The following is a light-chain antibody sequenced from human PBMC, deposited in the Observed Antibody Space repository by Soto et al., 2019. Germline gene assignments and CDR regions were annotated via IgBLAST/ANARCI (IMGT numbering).Light chain of an antibody. CDR1: QSISTY. Sequence: DIQMNQSPSSLSASVGNRVTITCRASQSISTYLNWYQKKPGKAPNLLIYDASRLQSVVPSRFSGSGGGTDFTLSISSVQPEDFATYFCQQSYMDPITFGQGTQLEI. CDR3: QQSYMDPIT. V-gene: IGKV1-39*01. CDR2: DAS. J-gene: IGKJ5*01.